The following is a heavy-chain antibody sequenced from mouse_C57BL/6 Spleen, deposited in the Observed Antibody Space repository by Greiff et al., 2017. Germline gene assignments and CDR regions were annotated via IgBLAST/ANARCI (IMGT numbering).Heavy chain of an antibody. CDR2: IDPEDGET. CDR1: GFNIKDYY. D-gene: IGHD1-1*01. V-gene: IGHV14-2*01. CDR3: ARLPDYYGSRRFAY. Sequence: VHVKQSGAELVKPGASVKLSCTASGFNIKDYYMHWVKQRTEQGLEWIGRIDPEDGETKYAPKVQGQATITADTSSNTAYLQLSSLTSEDTAVYYCARLPDYYGSRRFAYWGQGTLVTVSA. J-gene: IGHJ3*01.